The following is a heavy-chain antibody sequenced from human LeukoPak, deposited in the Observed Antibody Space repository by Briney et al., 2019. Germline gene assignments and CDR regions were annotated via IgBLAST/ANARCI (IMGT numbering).Heavy chain of an antibody. D-gene: IGHD3-22*01. CDR3: ARCYYDSSGRIGFYAFDI. V-gene: IGHV1-46*01. Sequence: ASVKVSCKASGYTFTSYYMHWVRQAPGQGLEWMGIINPSGGSTSYAQKFQGRVTMTTDTSTSTAYMELRSLRSEDTAVYYCARCYYDSSGRIGFYAFDIWGQGTMVTVSS. CDR1: GYTFTSYY. J-gene: IGHJ3*02. CDR2: INPSGGST.